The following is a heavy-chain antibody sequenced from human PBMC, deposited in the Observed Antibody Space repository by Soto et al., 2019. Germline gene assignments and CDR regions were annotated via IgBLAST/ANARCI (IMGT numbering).Heavy chain of an antibody. CDR3: ARHVATGPNIGQFQH. D-gene: IGHD2-8*01. CDR1: GGSISSSSYY. Sequence: LSLTCTVSGGSISSSSYYWGWIRQPPGKGLEWIGSIYYSGSTYYNPSLKSRVTISVDTSKNQFSLKLSSVTAADTAVYYCARHVATGPNIGQFQHWGQGTLVTVSS. J-gene: IGHJ1*01. CDR2: IYYSGST. V-gene: IGHV4-39*01.